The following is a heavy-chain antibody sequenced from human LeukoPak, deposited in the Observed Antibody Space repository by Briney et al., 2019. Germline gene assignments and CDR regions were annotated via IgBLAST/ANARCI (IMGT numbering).Heavy chain of an antibody. J-gene: IGHJ3*02. D-gene: IGHD2-2*01. CDR3: ARDLYPQPFDI. CDR1: GFTFSSYE. CDR2: IISISSYI. Sequence: GGSLRLSCAASGFTFSSYEMNWVRQAQGKGLEWVSSIISISSYIYYADSVKGRFTISRDNAKNSLYLQMNSLRAEDTAVYYCARDLYPQPFDIWGQGTMVTVSS. V-gene: IGHV3-21*01.